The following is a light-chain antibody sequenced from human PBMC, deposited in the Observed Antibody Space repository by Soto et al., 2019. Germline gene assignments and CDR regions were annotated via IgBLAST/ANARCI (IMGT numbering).Light chain of an antibody. CDR2: AAS. Sequence: EIVLTQSAGTLSLSPGERTTLSCMASQSVSSSYLAWYQQKPGQAPRLLIYAASSRATGIPDRFSGSGSGTDFTLTISRLEPEDFAVYYCQQYGSSRWTFGQGTKVEIK. CDR3: QQYGSSRWT. CDR1: QSVSSSY. V-gene: IGKV3-20*01. J-gene: IGKJ1*01.